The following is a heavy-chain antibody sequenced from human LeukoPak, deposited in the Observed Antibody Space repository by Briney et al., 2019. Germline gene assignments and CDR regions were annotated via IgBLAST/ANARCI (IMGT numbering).Heavy chain of an antibody. CDR2: ITTSDGNT. CDR1: GFTFRNYT. Sequence: GGSLRLSCAASGFTFRNYTMSWVRQAPGKGLEWVPTITTSDGNTYYADSVKGRFTVSRDNSKNTLFLQMNSLRAEDTAVYYCAKDGGLWVSAHWGDSWGRGTLVTVSS. J-gene: IGHJ4*02. CDR3: AKDGGLWVSAHWGDS. D-gene: IGHD7-27*01. V-gene: IGHV3-23*01.